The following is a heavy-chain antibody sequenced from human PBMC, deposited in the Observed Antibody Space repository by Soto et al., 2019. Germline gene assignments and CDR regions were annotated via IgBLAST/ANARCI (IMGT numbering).Heavy chain of an antibody. CDR2: MLYSGLT. Sequence: PSGTLSLTCSVCGYSVTSRDYYWALIRQPPGKGLEWIGSMLYSGLTYYNPSLKSRVTLSVDTSKNQFSVRLNSVTAADTAVYYCAPLSVSLSGPYGIHVWGQGTTVTVSS. J-gene: IGHJ6*02. V-gene: IGHV4-39*01. CDR1: GYSVTSRDYY. CDR3: APLSVSLSGPYGIHV. D-gene: IGHD2-15*01.